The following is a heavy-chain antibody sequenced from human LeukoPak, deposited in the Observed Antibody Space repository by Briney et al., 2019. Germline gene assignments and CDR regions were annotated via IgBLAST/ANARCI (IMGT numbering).Heavy chain of an antibody. CDR3: ARASTGPGPKKNYYYYYMDV. CDR1: GYTFTSYT. CDR2: INAGNDNT. V-gene: IGHV1-3*03. D-gene: IGHD2-2*01. Sequence: ASVKVSCKASGYTFTSYTIHWVRQAPGQRLEWVGWINAGNDNTKYSQELQGRVTITRDTSASTAYMELSSLRAEDTALYYCARASTGPGPKKNYYYYYMDVWGKGTTVTVSS. J-gene: IGHJ6*03.